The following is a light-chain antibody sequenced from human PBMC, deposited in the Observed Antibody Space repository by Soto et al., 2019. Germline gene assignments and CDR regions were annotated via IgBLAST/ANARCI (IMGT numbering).Light chain of an antibody. CDR2: GAS. CDR1: QSVSNNY. CDR3: QQYGSSGT. V-gene: IGKV3-20*01. Sequence: EIVLTHSPGTLSLSRLDRTPLXCRASQSVSNNYLAWYQQKPGQAPRLLIYGASNRATGIPDRFSGSGSGTDFTLTISRLEPEDFAVYYCQQYGSSGTFGQGTKVDIK. J-gene: IGKJ1*01.